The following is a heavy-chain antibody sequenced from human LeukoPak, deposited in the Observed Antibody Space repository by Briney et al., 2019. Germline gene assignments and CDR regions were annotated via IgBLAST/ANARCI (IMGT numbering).Heavy chain of an antibody. D-gene: IGHD2-8*01. CDR3: ARQGYCTDGVCYTFPF. CDR2: INHSGST. Sequence: PSETLSLTCAVYGGSFSGYYWSWIRQPPGKGLEWIGEINHSGSTYYNPSLKSRVTISVDTSKNQFSLKLSSVTAADTAVYYCARQGYCTDGVCYTFPFWGQGTLVTVSS. V-gene: IGHV4-34*01. CDR1: GGSFSGYY. J-gene: IGHJ4*02.